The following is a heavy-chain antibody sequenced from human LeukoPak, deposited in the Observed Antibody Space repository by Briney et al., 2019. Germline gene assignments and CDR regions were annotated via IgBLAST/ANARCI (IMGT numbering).Heavy chain of an antibody. J-gene: IGHJ4*02. V-gene: IGHV3-66*02. CDR1: GFIVKNRY. D-gene: IGHD6-13*01. Sequence: PGGSLRLSCAASGFIVKNRYMSWVRQAPGKGLEWVSVIYSGGTTHYAESVRGRFTISGDNSQNTMHLQMNSLTADDTAMYYCAKALEQETVIALDSWGQGTLVTVSS. CDR2: IYSGGTT. CDR3: AKALEQETVIALDS.